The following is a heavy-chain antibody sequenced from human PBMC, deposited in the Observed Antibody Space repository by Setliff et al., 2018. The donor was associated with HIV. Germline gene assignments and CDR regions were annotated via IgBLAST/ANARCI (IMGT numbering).Heavy chain of an antibody. CDR3: ARWYGFHSSSSVLGF. V-gene: IGHV1-46*01. CDR1: GYTFISYY. D-gene: IGHD6-6*01. J-gene: IGHJ4*02. Sequence: ASVKVSCKASGYTFISYYMHWVRQAPGQGLEWMGIINPSGASTSYAQKFQGRVTMTRDTSTSTMYMELSSLRSEDTAVYYCARWYGFHSSSSVLGFWGQGTLVTVSS. CDR2: INPSGAST.